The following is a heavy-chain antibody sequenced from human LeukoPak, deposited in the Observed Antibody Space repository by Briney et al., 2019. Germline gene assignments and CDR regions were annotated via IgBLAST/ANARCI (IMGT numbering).Heavy chain of an antibody. Sequence: ASVKVSCKASGYSFTGYYMHWVRQAPGQGLEWMGWINPNSGDTKYAQKFQGRVTMTRDTSISTAYMELTRLRSDNTAVYYCARGGLRVMVYRLYYMDVWGKGTTVTVSS. CDR1: GYSFTGYY. CDR2: INPNSGDT. D-gene: IGHD2-8*01. J-gene: IGHJ6*03. V-gene: IGHV1-2*02. CDR3: ARGGLRVMVYRLYYMDV.